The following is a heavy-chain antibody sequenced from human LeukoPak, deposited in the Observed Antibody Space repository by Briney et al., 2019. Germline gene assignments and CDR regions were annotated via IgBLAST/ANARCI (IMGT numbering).Heavy chain of an antibody. CDR3: IVFGDSNH. V-gene: IGHV3-53*01. Sequence: GGSLRLSCAASGLTGSHNYVSWVHQAPGKGLEWVSAIHTSGDTCYADSVKGRFTISRDTSKNTLYLQINSLRVEDTAVYYCIVFGDSNHWGQGTLVTVSS. CDR1: GLTGSHNY. D-gene: IGHD4-17*01. CDR2: IHTSGDT. J-gene: IGHJ5*02.